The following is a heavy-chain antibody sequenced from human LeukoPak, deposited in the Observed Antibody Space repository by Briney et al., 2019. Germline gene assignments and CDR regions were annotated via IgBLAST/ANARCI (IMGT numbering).Heavy chain of an antibody. CDR2: INHSGTT. CDR1: GGSISSGGYY. D-gene: IGHD2-15*01. CDR3: ARLWGALLRLTGFDP. V-gene: IGHV4-39*07. Sequence: SETLSLTCTVSGGSISSGGYYWSWIRQPPGKGLEWIGEINHSGTTNYNPSLKSRVTISVDTSKNQFSLKLNSVTAADTAVYYCARLWGALLRLTGFDPWGQGTLVTVSS. J-gene: IGHJ5*02.